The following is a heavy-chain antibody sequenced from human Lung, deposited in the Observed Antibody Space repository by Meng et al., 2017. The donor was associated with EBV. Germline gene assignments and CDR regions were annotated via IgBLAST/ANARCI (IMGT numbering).Heavy chain of an antibody. Sequence: EVQLEESGGGLVKPGEFLGLSCGASGFTLRSYSMNWVRLAPGKGLEWVSSISSNSIDIYYADLVKGRFSISRDNAKNSLFLQMNSLRAEDTAVYYCARDRTSNRFDYWGQGTLVTVSP. D-gene: IGHD2-8*01. J-gene: IGHJ4*02. CDR1: GFTLRSYS. CDR2: ISSNSIDI. V-gene: IGHV3-21*01. CDR3: ARDRTSNRFDY.